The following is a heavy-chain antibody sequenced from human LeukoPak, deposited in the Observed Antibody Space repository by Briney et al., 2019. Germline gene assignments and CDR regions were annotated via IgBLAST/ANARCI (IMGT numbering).Heavy chain of an antibody. J-gene: IGHJ3*02. CDR1: GYSLTGYY. D-gene: IGHD1-1*01. V-gene: IGHV1-2*06. CDR2: INPNSGGT. Sequence: ASVKVSCKASGYSLTGYYIHWVRQAPGQGLERMGRINPNSGGTNYAQKFQGRVTMTRDTSINTAYMELSRLRSDDTAVYWCARGTTDAFDIWGQGTTVTVSS. CDR3: ARGTTDAFDI.